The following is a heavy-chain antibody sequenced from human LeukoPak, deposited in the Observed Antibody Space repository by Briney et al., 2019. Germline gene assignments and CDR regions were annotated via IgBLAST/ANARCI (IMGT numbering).Heavy chain of an antibody. Sequence: GASVKVSCKASGYTFTSYGISWVRQAPGQGLEWMGWISAYNGNTNYAQKLQGRVTVTTDTSTSTAYMELRSLRSDDTAVYYCARVRYGSGSYYLDPWGQGTLVTVSS. D-gene: IGHD3-10*01. CDR3: ARVRYGSGSYYLDP. CDR1: GYTFTSYG. J-gene: IGHJ5*02. CDR2: ISAYNGNT. V-gene: IGHV1-18*01.